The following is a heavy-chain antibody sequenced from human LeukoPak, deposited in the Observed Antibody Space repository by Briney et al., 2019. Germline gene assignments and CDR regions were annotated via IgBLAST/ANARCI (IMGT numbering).Heavy chain of an antibody. CDR1: GGTFSSYA. CDR3: ARVSRPSDYGDSYYYYMDV. CDR2: IIPIFGTA. V-gene: IGHV1-69*06. D-gene: IGHD4-17*01. Sequence: SVKVSCKASGGTFSSYAISWVRQAPGQGLEWMGGIIPIFGTANYAQKFQGRVTITADKSTSTAYMELSSLRSEDTAVYYCARVSRPSDYGDSYYYYMDVWGKGTTVTVSS. J-gene: IGHJ6*03.